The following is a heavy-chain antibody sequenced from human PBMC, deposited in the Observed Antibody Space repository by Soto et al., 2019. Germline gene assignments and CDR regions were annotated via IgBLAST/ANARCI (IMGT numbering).Heavy chain of an antibody. D-gene: IGHD4-17*01. CDR2: INHSGST. V-gene: IGHV4-34*01. Sequence: PSATLSLTCAVYGGSFSGYYWGWIRQPPGKGLEWIGEINHSGSTNYNPSLKSRVTIPVDTSKNQFPLKLSSVTAADTAVYYCARRTTPVWYFDYWGQGTLVTVSS. CDR3: ARRTTPVWYFDY. J-gene: IGHJ4*02. CDR1: GGSFSGYY.